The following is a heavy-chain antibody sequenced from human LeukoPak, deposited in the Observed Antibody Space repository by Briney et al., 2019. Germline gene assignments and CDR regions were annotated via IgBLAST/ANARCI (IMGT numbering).Heavy chain of an antibody. D-gene: IGHD6-19*01. J-gene: IGHJ3*02. CDR3: AKDSTVAGTFAFDI. CDR2: ISNSGSAK. V-gene: IGHV3-48*01. Sequence: VRQAPXKGLEWVXYISNSGSAKYYAASVKGRFTISRDNGKNSLYLQMNSLRAEDTAVYYCAKDSTVAGTFAFDIWGQGTMVTVSS.